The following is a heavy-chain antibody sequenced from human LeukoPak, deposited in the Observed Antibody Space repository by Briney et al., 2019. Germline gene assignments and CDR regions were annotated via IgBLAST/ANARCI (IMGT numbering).Heavy chain of an antibody. J-gene: IGHJ6*04. Sequence: GGSLRLSCAASGFTFSSYEMNWVRQAPGKGLEWVSYISSSGSTIYYADSVKGRFTLSRDNAKNSLYLQMNSLKAEDTAVYYCAELGITMIGGVWGKGTTVTISS. CDR3: AELGITMIGGV. V-gene: IGHV3-48*03. CDR1: GFTFSSYE. CDR2: ISSSGSTI. D-gene: IGHD3-10*02.